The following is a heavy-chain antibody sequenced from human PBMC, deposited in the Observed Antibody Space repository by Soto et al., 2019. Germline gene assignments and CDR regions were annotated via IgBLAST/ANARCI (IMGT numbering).Heavy chain of an antibody. CDR3: ARGDPRGGGSDY. CDR1: GFTFSSYS. D-gene: IGHD3-10*01. J-gene: IGHJ4*02. V-gene: IGHV3-21*01. Sequence: EVQLVESGGGLVKPGGSLRLSCAASGFTFSSYSMNWVRQAPGRGLEWVSSISGSTNYTYYADSVKGRFTISRDNARNSLYLQMNSLRAEDTAVYFCARGDPRGGGSDYWGQGTLVTVSS. CDR2: ISGSTNYT.